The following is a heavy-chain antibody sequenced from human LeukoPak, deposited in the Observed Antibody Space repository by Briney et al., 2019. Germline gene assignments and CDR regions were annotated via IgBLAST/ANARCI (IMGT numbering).Heavy chain of an antibody. CDR1: GFTFISYA. V-gene: IGHV3-23*01. D-gene: IGHD3-22*01. Sequence: PGGSLRLSCAASGFTFISYAMSWVRQAPGKGLAWVSAISGSGGSTYYADSVKGRFTISRDNSKNTLYLQMNSLRAEDKAVYYCAKDQYYYDSSGYSGSDYWGQGTLVTVSS. J-gene: IGHJ4*02. CDR3: AKDQYYYDSSGYSGSDY. CDR2: ISGSGGST.